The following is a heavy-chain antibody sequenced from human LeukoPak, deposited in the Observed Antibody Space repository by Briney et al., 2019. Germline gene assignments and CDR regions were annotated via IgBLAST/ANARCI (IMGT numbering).Heavy chain of an antibody. CDR3: ARRWLQLDSYFDY. V-gene: IGHV5-51*01. Sequence: GESLKISCKGSGYSFTSYWIGCVRQMPGKGLELMGIIYPGDSDTRYGPSFQGQVTISADKSISTAYLQWSSLKASDTAMYYCARRWLQLDSYFDYWGQGTLVTVSS. D-gene: IGHD5-24*01. CDR2: IYPGDSDT. J-gene: IGHJ4*02. CDR1: GYSFTSYW.